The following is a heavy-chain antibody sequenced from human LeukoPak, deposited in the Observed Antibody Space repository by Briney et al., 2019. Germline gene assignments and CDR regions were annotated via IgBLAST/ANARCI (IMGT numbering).Heavy chain of an antibody. D-gene: IGHD3-16*02. CDR2: INHSGST. CDR1: GGAFSGYY. CDR3: ARGLSAVVY. Sequence: SETLSLTCAVYGGAFSGYYWSWIREPPGKGLEWIGEINHSGSTNYNPSLKSRVTISVDTSKKQFSLKLSSVTAADTAVYYCARGLSAVVYWGQGTLVTVSS. V-gene: IGHV4-34*01. J-gene: IGHJ4*02.